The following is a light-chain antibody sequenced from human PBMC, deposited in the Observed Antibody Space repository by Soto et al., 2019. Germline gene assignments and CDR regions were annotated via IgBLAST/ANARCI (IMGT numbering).Light chain of an antibody. Sequence: QSVLTQPASVSGSPGQSITISCTGTSSDVGLYDYVSWYQQHPGKAPRLMIYAVSNRPSGVSNRFSASKSGNTASLFISGLQAEDEADYYCSSYTSDSSYVFGSGTKVTLL. J-gene: IGLJ1*01. CDR2: AVS. CDR3: SSYTSDSSYV. V-gene: IGLV2-14*01. CDR1: SSDVGLYDY.